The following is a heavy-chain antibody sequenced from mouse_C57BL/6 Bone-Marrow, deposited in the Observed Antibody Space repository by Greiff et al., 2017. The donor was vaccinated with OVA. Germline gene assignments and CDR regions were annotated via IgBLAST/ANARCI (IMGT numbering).Heavy chain of an antibody. D-gene: IGHD1-1*01. CDR3: VGHGSRGMDY. CDR1: GFSFNTYA. J-gene: IGHJ4*01. V-gene: IGHV10-1*01. CDR2: IRSKSNNYAS. Sequence: EVQLVESGGGLVQPKGSLKLSCAASGFSFNTYAMNWVRQAPGKGLEWVARIRSKSNNYASYYADSVKDRFTISRDDSESMIYLRMNNLKTEDTAMYYCVGHGSRGMDYWGQGTSVTVSS.